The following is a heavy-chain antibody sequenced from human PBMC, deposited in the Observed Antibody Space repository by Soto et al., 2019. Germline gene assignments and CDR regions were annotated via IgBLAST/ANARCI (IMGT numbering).Heavy chain of an antibody. V-gene: IGHV4-59*01. CDR2: IHDGGST. Sequence: SETLSLTCTVSGGSISNFYWGWIRQPPGKGLEYIGYIHDGGSTNYNPSLESRVVISVDTSKNQFSLRLTSVTAADTAVYYCARGFGVTTNPPGHWGQGTLVTVSS. D-gene: IGHD4-17*01. CDR1: GGSISNFY. J-gene: IGHJ4*02. CDR3: ARGFGVTTNPPGH.